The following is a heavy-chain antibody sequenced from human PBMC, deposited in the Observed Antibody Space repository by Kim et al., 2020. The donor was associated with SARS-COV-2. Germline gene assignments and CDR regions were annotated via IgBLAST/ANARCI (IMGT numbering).Heavy chain of an antibody. CDR3: ARREYVWGSYRYTEYFDY. Sequence: ASVKVSCKASGYTFTSYAMHWVRQAPGQRLEWMGWINAGNGNTKYSQKFQGRVTITRDTSASTAYMELSSLRSEDTAVYYCARREYVWGSYRYTEYFDYWGQGTLVTVSS. V-gene: IGHV1-3*01. CDR1: GYTFTSYA. J-gene: IGHJ4*02. CDR2: INAGNGNT. D-gene: IGHD3-16*02.